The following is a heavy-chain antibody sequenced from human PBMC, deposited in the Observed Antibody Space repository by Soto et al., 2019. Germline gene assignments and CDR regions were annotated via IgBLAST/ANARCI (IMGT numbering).Heavy chain of an antibody. D-gene: IGHD2-15*01. CDR1: GGSISSYY. CDR3: SRESLSYCSGGSCSIDY. V-gene: IGHV4-59*01. J-gene: IGHJ4*02. CDR2: IYYSGST. Sequence: LSLTCTVSGGSISSYYWSWIRQPPGKGLEWIGYIYYSGSTNYNPSLKSRVTISVDTSKNQFSLKLSSVTAADTAVYYCSRESLSYCSGGSCSIDYWGQGTLVTVSS.